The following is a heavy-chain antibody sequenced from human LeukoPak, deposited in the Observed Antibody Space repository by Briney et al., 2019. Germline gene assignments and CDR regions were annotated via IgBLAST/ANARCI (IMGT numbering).Heavy chain of an antibody. CDR3: ARIFRYQLIDYYALDV. CDR1: GFSFSDYA. V-gene: IGHV3-21*01. CDR2: ISSNSAYI. J-gene: IGHJ6*02. D-gene: IGHD2-2*01. Sequence: GGSLRLSCAASGFSFSDYAMDWVRQAPGKGLEWFSAISSNSAYIFYADSVEGRFTISRDNAKSSVSLQMNSLRDDDTAVYYCARIFRYQLIDYYALDVWGQGTTVTVSS.